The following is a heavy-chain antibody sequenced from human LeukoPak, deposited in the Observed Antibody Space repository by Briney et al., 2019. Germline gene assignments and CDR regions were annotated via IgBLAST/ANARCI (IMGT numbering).Heavy chain of an antibody. CDR3: ARGVAGTFDY. CDR1: GFTFSTFG. J-gene: IGHJ4*02. CDR2: IWYDGSDK. V-gene: IGHV3-33*01. D-gene: IGHD6-19*01. Sequence: GGSLRLSCAASGFTFSTFGMHWVRQAPGKGLEWVAIIWYDGSDKYYADSVKGRFTVSRDNSKNTLHLQMNSLRAEDTAVYYCARGVAGTFDYWGQGTLVTVSS.